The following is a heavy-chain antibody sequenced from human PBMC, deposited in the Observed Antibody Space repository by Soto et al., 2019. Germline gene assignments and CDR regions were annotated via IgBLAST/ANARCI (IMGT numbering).Heavy chain of an antibody. Sequence: PSETLSLTCTVSGGSISSYYWSWIRQPPGKGLEWIGYIYYSGSTNYNPSLKSRVTISVDTSKNQFSLKLSSVTAADTAVYYCARELRDYDSSGYYYLPYYYGMDVWGQGTTVTVSS. CDR2: IYYSGST. D-gene: IGHD3-22*01. V-gene: IGHV4-59*01. CDR1: GGSISSYY. CDR3: ARELRDYDSSGYYYLPYYYGMDV. J-gene: IGHJ6*02.